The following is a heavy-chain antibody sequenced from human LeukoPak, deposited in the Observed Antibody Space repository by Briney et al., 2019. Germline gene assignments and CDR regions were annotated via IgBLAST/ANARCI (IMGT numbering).Heavy chain of an antibody. V-gene: IGHV3-21*01. Sequence: GGSLRLSCAASGFTFSSYSMNWVRQAPGKGLEWVSSISSSSYIYYADSVKGRFTISRDNAKNSLYLQMNSLRAEDTAVYYCARLSLIRYFDWLLTPDAFDIWGQGTMVTVSS. J-gene: IGHJ3*02. CDR2: ISSSSYI. CDR3: ARLSLIRYFDWLLTPDAFDI. CDR1: GFTFSSYS. D-gene: IGHD3-9*01.